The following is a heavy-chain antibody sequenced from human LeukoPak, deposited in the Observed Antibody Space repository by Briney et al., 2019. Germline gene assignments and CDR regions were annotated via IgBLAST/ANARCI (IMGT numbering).Heavy chain of an antibody. CDR1: GGSISSSSYY. V-gene: IGHV4-39*01. CDR3: ARPNTAMAYMGAFDI. Sequence: SETLSLTCTVSGGSISSSSYYWGWIRQPPGKGLEWIGSIYYSGSTYYNPSLKSRVTISVDTSKNQFSLKLSSVTAADTAVYYXARPNTAMAYMGAFDIWGQGTMVTVSS. D-gene: IGHD5-18*01. CDR2: IYYSGST. J-gene: IGHJ3*02.